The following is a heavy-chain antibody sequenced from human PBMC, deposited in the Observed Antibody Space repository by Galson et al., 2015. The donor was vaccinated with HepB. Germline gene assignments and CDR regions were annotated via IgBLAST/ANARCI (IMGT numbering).Heavy chain of an antibody. CDR3: AKAGGVSSARPYGVDV. Sequence: SLRLSCAASGFTFSRHGMHWVRQAPGKGLEWVALIRYDGTNEYYADSVKGRFTISRDNSRNTVSLQMDSLRAEDTAVYYCAKAGGVSSARPYGVDVCGRGTPVTVSS. CDR2: IRYDGTNE. V-gene: IGHV3-30*02. D-gene: IGHD3-16*01. J-gene: IGHJ6*02. CDR1: GFTFSRHG.